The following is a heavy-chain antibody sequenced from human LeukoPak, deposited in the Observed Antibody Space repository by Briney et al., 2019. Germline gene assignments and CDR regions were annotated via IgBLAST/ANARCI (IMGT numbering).Heavy chain of an antibody. V-gene: IGHV4-30-4*01. D-gene: IGHD3-22*01. CDR3: ARLYYYDSSGYYPKAQGYFDY. J-gene: IGHJ4*02. CDR2: MYYSGST. Sequence: SQTLSLTCTVSGGSISSGDYYWSWIRQPPGKGLEWIAYMYYSGSTYYNPSLKSRVTMSADTSKNQLSLKLSSVTAADTAVYYCARLYYYDSSGYYPKAQGYFDYWGQGTLVTVSS. CDR1: GGSISSGDYY.